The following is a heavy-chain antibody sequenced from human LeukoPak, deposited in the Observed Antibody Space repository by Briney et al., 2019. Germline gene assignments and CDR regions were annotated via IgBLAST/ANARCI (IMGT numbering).Heavy chain of an antibody. J-gene: IGHJ4*02. CDR2: ISSSSSSI. D-gene: IGHD3-22*01. Sequence: PGETLSLSCAASGFTISSYCMNWVRQPPGKGLEWVSSISSSSSSIYYADSVKGRFTISRDNAKNSLYLQMNSLRAEDTAVYYCARDFYHDSSGSSFDYWGQGTLVTVSS. CDR1: GFTISSYC. CDR3: ARDFYHDSSGSSFDY. V-gene: IGHV3-21*01.